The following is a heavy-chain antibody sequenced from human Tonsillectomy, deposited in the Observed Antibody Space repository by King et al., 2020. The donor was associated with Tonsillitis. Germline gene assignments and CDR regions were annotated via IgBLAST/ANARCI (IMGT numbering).Heavy chain of an antibody. J-gene: IGHJ4*02. Sequence: VQLVESGAEVKKPGASVKVSCKASGYTFTGYYMHWVRQAPGQGLEWMGWINPNSGGTNYAQKFQGRVTMTRDTCISTAYMELSRLRSDDTAVYYCARRYGLVWLSTYFDYWGQGTLVTVSS. D-gene: IGHD3-9*01. CDR2: INPNSGGT. CDR1: GYTFTGYY. CDR3: ARRYGLVWLSTYFDY. V-gene: IGHV1-2*02.